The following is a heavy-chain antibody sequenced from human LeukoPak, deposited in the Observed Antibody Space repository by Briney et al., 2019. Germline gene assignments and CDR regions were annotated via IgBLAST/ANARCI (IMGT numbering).Heavy chain of an antibody. CDR3: AKADAGSGSSEPMDV. J-gene: IGHJ6*03. D-gene: IGHD6-13*01. V-gene: IGHV3-21*04. CDR2: ISSSSSYI. Sequence: KPGGSLRLSCAASGFTFSSYSMNWVRQAPGKGLEWVSSISSSSSYIYYADSVKGRFTISRDNAKNSLYLQMNSLRAEDTALYYCAKADAGSGSSEPMDVWGKGTTVTVSS. CDR1: GFTFSSYS.